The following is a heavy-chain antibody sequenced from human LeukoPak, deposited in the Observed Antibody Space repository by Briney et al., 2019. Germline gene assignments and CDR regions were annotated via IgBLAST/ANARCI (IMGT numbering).Heavy chain of an antibody. D-gene: IGHD2-15*01. CDR3: ARVRISHPVFDP. Sequence: PGGSLRLSCAASGFTFSSCGMHWVRQAPGKGLEWVAVIWYDGSNKYYADSVKGRFTISRDNSKNTLYLQMNSLRAEDTAVYYCARVRISHPVFDPWGQGTLVTVSS. CDR1: GFTFSSCG. CDR2: IWYDGSNK. V-gene: IGHV3-33*01. J-gene: IGHJ5*02.